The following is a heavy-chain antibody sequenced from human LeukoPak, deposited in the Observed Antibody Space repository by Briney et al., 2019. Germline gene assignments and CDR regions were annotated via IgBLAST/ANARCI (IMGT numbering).Heavy chain of an antibody. CDR1: GFTVSHSY. D-gene: IGHD3-22*01. Sequence: GGSLRLSCAVSGFTVSHSYMSWVRQAPGKGLEWVSVIYSGGSAYYADSVKGRFTISRDNSKNTLYLQMNSLRAGDTAVYYCARGGGGWYDSSGYFPRDNWFDPWGQGTLVTVSS. CDR3: ARGGGGWYDSSGYFPRDNWFDP. J-gene: IGHJ5*02. V-gene: IGHV3-66*02. CDR2: IYSGGSA.